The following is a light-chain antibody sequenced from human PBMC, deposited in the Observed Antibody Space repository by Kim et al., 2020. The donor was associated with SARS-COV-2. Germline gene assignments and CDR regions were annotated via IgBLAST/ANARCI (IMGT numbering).Light chain of an antibody. CDR1: QSVSSSY. Sequence: EIVLTQSPGTLSLSPGERATLSCRASQSVSSSYLAWYQQKPGQAPRLLMYGASRRATGIPDRFSGSGSGTDFTLTISRLEPEDFAVYYCHHYGSSPDTFGHGTKLEI. CDR2: GAS. CDR3: HHYGSSPDT. V-gene: IGKV3-20*01. J-gene: IGKJ2*01.